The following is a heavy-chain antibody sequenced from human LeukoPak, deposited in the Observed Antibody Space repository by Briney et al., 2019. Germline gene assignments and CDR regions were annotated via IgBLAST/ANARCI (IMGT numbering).Heavy chain of an antibody. J-gene: IGHJ6*02. CDR2: FSGSGGST. D-gene: IGHD6-19*01. Sequence: PGGSLRLSCAASGFTFSSYAMSWVRQAPGRGLEWVSAFSGSGGSTYYADSVKGRFTISRDNAKNSLYLQMNSLRAEDTAVYYCARDFGQQWLGYYYYYGMDVWGQGTTVTVSS. V-gene: IGHV3-23*01. CDR1: GFTFSSYA. CDR3: ARDFGQQWLGYYYYYGMDV.